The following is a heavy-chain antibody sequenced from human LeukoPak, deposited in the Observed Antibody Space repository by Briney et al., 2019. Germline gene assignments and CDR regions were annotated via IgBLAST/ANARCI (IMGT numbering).Heavy chain of an antibody. CDR1: GGSISSSSYY. V-gene: IGHV4-39*07. Sequence: MASETLSLTCTVSGGSISSSSYYWGWIRQPPGKGLEWIGSIYYSGSTYYNPSLKSRVTISVDRSKNQFSLKLSSVTAADTAVYYCARDGNGMDVWGQGTTVTVSS. CDR2: IYYSGST. D-gene: IGHD1-26*01. CDR3: ARDGNGMDV. J-gene: IGHJ6*02.